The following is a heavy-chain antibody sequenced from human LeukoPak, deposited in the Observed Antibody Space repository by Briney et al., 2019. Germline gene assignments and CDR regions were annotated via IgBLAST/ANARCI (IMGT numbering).Heavy chain of an antibody. V-gene: IGHV3-30*18. D-gene: IGHD3-9*01. CDR1: GFTFSSYG. J-gene: IGHJ4*02. Sequence: GGSLRLSCAASGFTFSSYGMHWVRQAPGKGLEWVAVISYDGSNKYYADSVKGRFTISRDNSKNTLYLQMNSLRAEDTAVYYCAKDRASVLRYFDLWGQGTLVTVSS. CDR3: AKDRASVLRYFDL. CDR2: ISYDGSNK.